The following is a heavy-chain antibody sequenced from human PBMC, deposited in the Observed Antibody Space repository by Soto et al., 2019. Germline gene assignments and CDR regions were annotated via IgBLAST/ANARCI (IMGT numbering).Heavy chain of an antibody. J-gene: IGHJ5*02. CDR3: ARDGYSRRWYEGNWLDP. CDR1: GYTFTSYG. CDR2: ISAYNGNT. V-gene: IGHV1-18*01. Sequence: GASVKVSCKASGYTFTSYGISWVRQAPGQGLEWMGWISAYNGNTNYAQKLQGRVTMTTDTSTSTAYMELRSLRSDDTAVYYCARDGYSRRWYEGNWLDPWGQGTLVTVSS. D-gene: IGHD6-13*01.